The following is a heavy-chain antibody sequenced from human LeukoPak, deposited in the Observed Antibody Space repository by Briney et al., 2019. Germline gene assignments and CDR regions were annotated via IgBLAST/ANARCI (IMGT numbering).Heavy chain of an antibody. J-gene: IGHJ3*02. CDR1: GFTFSSYG. CDR2: IRSKANSYAT. V-gene: IGHV3-73*01. CDR3: TTRRPDAFDI. Sequence: GGPLRLSCAASGFTFSSYGMHWVRQASGKGLEWVGRIRSKANSYATAYAASVKGRFTISRDDSKNTAYLQMNSLRTEDTAVYYCTTRRPDAFDIWGQGTMVTVSS.